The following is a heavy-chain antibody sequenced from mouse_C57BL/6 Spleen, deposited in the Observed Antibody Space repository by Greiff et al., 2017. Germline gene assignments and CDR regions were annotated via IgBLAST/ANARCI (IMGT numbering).Heavy chain of an antibody. D-gene: IGHD1-2*01. Sequence: ESGPGLVAPSQSLSITCTVSGFSLTSYGVDWVRQPPGKGLEWLGVIWGGGSTNYNSALMSRLSISKDNSKSQVFLQRNRLQTDDTAMYYCGKQGGTATGAMDYWRQGTSVTVSS. V-gene: IGHV2-9*01. CDR3: GKQGGTATGAMDY. CDR1: GFSLTSYG. CDR2: IWGGGST. J-gene: IGHJ4*01.